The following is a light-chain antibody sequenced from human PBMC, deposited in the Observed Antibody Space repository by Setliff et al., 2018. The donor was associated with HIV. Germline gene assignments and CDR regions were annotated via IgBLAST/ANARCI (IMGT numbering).Light chain of an antibody. Sequence: QSALTQSPSVSGTPGQRVTISCSGSNSNIGTTTVNWYQRLPGAAPKLILYTNSHRPSGVPDRCSGSKSGTSASLAISGLRSEDEAEYYCASWDDSLKVYVFGSGTKVTVL. CDR3: ASWDDSLKVYV. V-gene: IGLV1-44*01. CDR1: NSNIGTTT. CDR2: TNS. J-gene: IGLJ1*01.